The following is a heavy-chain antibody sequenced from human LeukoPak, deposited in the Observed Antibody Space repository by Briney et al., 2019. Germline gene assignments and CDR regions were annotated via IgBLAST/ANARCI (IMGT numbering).Heavy chain of an antibody. J-gene: IGHJ5*02. V-gene: IGHV3-48*03. D-gene: IGHD2-15*01. Sequence: GGSLRLSCAASGFTISSYEMNWVRQAPGKGLEWVSYISGGDTTIYYADSVRGRFTISRDNAKNSLYLQMNSLRAEDTALYYCTRGTGGSAWGQGTLVTVSS. CDR3: TRGTGGSA. CDR1: GFTISSYE. CDR2: ISGGDTTI.